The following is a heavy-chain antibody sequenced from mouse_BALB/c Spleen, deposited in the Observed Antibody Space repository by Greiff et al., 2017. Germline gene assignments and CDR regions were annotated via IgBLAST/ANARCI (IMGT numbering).Heavy chain of an antibody. CDR1: GFTFKDTY. Sequence: EVKLQESGAELVKPGASVKLSCTASGFTFKDTYMHWVKQRPEQGLEWIGRIDPANGNTKYDPKFKGKATITADTSSNTAYLQLSSLTSEDTAVYYCAYYGNYWFAYWGQGTLVTVSA. J-gene: IGHJ3*01. D-gene: IGHD2-1*01. CDR3: AYYGNYWFAY. V-gene: IGHV14-3*02. CDR2: IDPANGNT.